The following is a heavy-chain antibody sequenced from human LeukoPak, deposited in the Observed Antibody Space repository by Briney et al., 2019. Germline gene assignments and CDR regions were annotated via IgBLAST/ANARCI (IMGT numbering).Heavy chain of an antibody. CDR2: IHPEDSYT. CDR3: ARQNHYYYHMEV. Sequence: GESLKISCKASGYVFIRHWIGWVRQVPGKGLEWMGVIHPEDSYTRYNPAVQGQVTLSVDETTSTAYLQLSSLKASDTAIYYCARQNHYYYHMEVWGRGTTVTVSS. J-gene: IGHJ6*03. V-gene: IGHV5-51*01. CDR1: GYVFIRHW.